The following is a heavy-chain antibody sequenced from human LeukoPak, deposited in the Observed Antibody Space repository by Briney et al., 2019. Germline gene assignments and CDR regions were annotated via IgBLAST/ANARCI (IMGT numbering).Heavy chain of an antibody. V-gene: IGHV3-7*01. CDR3: ARGPYSSSWEYYYYYYMDV. CDR2: IKQDGSEE. J-gene: IGHJ6*03. D-gene: IGHD6-13*01. Sequence: GGSLRLSCAASGFTFSRSWMSWVRQAPGKGLEWVANIKQDGSEEYYVDSVKGRFTISRDNAKNSLYLQMNSLRAEDTAVYYCARGPYSSSWEYYYYYYMDVWGKGTTVTVSS. CDR1: GFTFSRSW.